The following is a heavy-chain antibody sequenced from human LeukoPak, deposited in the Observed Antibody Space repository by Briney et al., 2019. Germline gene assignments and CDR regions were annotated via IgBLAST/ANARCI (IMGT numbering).Heavy chain of an antibody. V-gene: IGHV3-30-3*01. J-gene: IGHJ3*02. D-gene: IGHD2-2*01. CDR2: ISYDGSNK. CDR3: AKVELPCSSTSCYYDGDAFDI. CDR1: GFTFSSYA. Sequence: PGGSLRLSCAASGFTFSSYAMHWVRQAPGKGLEWVAVISYDGSNKYYADSVKGRFTISRDNSKNTLYLQMNSLRAEDTAVYYCAKVELPCSSTSCYYDGDAFDIWGQGTMVTVSS.